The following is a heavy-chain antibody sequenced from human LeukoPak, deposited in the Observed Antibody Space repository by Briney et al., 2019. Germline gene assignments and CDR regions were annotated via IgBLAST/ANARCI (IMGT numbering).Heavy chain of an antibody. CDR2: ISYDGSNK. D-gene: IGHD5-18*01. CDR3: AKDSAMGPLVYYYYYGMDV. CDR1: GFTFSSYG. V-gene: IGHV3-30*18. J-gene: IGHJ6*02. Sequence: GRSLRLSCAASGFTFSSYGMHWVRQAPGKGLEWVAVISYDGSNKYYADSVKGRFTISRDNSKNTLYLQMSSLRAEDTAVYYCAKDSAMGPLVYYYYYGMDVWGQGTTVTVSS.